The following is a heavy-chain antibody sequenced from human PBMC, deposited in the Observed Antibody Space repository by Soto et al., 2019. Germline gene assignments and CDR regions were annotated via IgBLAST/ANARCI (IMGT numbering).Heavy chain of an antibody. J-gene: IGHJ5*02. D-gene: IGHD6-19*01. Sequence: QVQLQESGPGLVKPSQTLSLTCTVSGGSISSGGYYWSWIRQHPGKGLEWIGYIYYSGSTYYNPFLMRRVTISVDTSKNQCSLKLSSVTAADTAVYYCARASVAGPKRSYNWFDPWGQGTLVTVSS. V-gene: IGHV4-31*03. CDR2: IYYSGST. CDR3: ARASVAGPKRSYNWFDP. CDR1: GGSISSGGYY.